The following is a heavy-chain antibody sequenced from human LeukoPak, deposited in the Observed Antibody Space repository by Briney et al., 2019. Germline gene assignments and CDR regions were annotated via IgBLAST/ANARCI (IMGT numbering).Heavy chain of an antibody. V-gene: IGHV3-23*01. D-gene: IGHD5-12*01. CDR3: AKEIFSGLLYIDY. J-gene: IGHJ4*02. CDR1: GFTFSNSS. Sequence: PGGSLRLSCAASGFTFSNSSISWVRQAPGKGLEWVSAITDAVGSTHYADSVKGRFTISSDNSKNTVYLQMNSLRPEDMAVYYCAKEIFSGLLYIDYWGQGTLVTVSS. CDR2: ITDAVGST.